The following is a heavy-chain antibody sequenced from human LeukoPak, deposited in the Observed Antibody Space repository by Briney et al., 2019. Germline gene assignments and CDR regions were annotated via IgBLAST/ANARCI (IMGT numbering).Heavy chain of an antibody. CDR3: AKTPIQYYFDY. D-gene: IGHD2-2*02. CDR2: ITYSSGYT. V-gene: IGHV3-23*01. J-gene: IGHJ4*02. Sequence: GGSLRLSCAASGFTFSSYDMSWVRQAPGKGLEWVSGITYSSGYTYYADSVKGRFTISRDNSKNTLYLQMNSLRAEDTAVYYCAKTPIQYYFDYWGQGTLVTVSS. CDR1: GFTFSSYD.